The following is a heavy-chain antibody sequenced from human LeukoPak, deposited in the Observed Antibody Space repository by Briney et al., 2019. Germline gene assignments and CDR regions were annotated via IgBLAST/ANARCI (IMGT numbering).Heavy chain of an antibody. CDR3: AREGDYYYGMDV. CDR1: GYTFTGYY. V-gene: IGHV1-2*04. CDR2: INPNNGGT. Sequence: GASVKVSCKASGYTFTGYYMHWVRQAPGQGLEWMGWINPNNGGTNYAQKFQGWVTMTRDTSISTAYMELSRLRSDDTAVYYCAREGDYYYGMDVWGQGTTVTVSS. J-gene: IGHJ6*02.